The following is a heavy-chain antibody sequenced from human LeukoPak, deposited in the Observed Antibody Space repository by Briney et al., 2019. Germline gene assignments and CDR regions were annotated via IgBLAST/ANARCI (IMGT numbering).Heavy chain of an antibody. V-gene: IGHV5-51*01. J-gene: IGHJ3*02. CDR1: GYSFTSYW. CDR3: ARQGSSGYYYDAFDI. Sequence: RGESLKISCKGSGYSFTSYWIGWVRQMPGKGLEWMGIIYPGDSDTRYSPSFQGQVTISADKSISTAYLQWSSLKASDTAMYYCARQGSSGYYYDAFDIWGQGTMVTVSS. CDR2: IYPGDSDT. D-gene: IGHD3-22*01.